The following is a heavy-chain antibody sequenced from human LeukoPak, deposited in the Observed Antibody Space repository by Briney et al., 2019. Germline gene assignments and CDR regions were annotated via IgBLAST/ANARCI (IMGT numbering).Heavy chain of an antibody. CDR1: GYTFTGYY. Sequence: ASVKVSCKASGYTFTGYYMHWVRQAPGQGLEWMGWINPNSGGTNYAQKLQGRVTMTTDTSTSTAYMELRSLRSDDTAVYYCARDQLLDSGLPYYWGQGTLVTVSS. D-gene: IGHD6-19*01. J-gene: IGHJ4*02. V-gene: IGHV1-2*02. CDR2: INPNSGGT. CDR3: ARDQLLDSGLPYY.